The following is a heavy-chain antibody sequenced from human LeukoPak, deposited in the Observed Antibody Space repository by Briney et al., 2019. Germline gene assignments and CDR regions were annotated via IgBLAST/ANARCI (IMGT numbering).Heavy chain of an antibody. CDR1: GGSISSYY. J-gene: IGHJ4*02. Sequence: SETLSLTCTVSGGSISSYYWSWIRQPPGKGLEWIGYIYYSGSTNYNPSLKSRVTISVDTSKNQFSLKLSSVTAADTAVYYRARGPSSGSYQDYWGQGTLVTVSS. D-gene: IGHD3-10*01. CDR2: IYYSGST. CDR3: ARGPSSGSYQDY. V-gene: IGHV4-59*08.